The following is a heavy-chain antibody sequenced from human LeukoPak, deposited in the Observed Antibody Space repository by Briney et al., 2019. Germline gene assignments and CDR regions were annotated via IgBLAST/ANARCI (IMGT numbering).Heavy chain of an antibody. CDR1: GFTFSSYA. D-gene: IGHD2-15*01. J-gene: IGHJ4*02. V-gene: IGHV3-23*01. Sequence: GGSLRLSCAASGFTFSSYAMGWVRQAPGKGLEWVSTISGSGGSTYFADSVKGRFTISRDNSKNTLYLQMNSLRAEDTAVYYCARTGVVAATVDYWGQGTLVTVSS. CDR2: ISGSGGST. CDR3: ARTGVVAATVDY.